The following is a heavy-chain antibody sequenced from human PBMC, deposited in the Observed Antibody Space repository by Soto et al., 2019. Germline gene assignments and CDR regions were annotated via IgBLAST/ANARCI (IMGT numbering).Heavy chain of an antibody. Sequence: EVQLLESGGGLVQPGGSLRLSCAASGFTFSSYAMSWVRQAPGKGLEWVSAISGSGGSTYYADSVKGRFTISRDNSKNTLYLQMNSLRAEDTAVYYCAKDGYCSGGSCYEAGGFDYWGQGTLVTVSS. D-gene: IGHD2-15*01. CDR2: ISGSGGST. CDR1: GFTFSSYA. V-gene: IGHV3-23*01. J-gene: IGHJ4*02. CDR3: AKDGYCSGGSCYEAGGFDY.